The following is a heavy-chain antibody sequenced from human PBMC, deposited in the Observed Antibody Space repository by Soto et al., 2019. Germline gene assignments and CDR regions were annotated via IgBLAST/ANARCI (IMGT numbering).Heavy chain of an antibody. D-gene: IGHD2-15*01. V-gene: IGHV3-33*08. CDR3: ARVSGGSFSNFDF. CDR2: IWYDGSNK. Sequence: GGSLRLSCAASGFTFSSYWMHWVRQAPGKGLEWVTVIWYDGSNKYYTDSVKGRFTISRDNSKNTLYLQMNNLRAEDTAVYYCARVSGGSFSNFDFWGQGTLVTV. J-gene: IGHJ4*02. CDR1: GFTFSSYW.